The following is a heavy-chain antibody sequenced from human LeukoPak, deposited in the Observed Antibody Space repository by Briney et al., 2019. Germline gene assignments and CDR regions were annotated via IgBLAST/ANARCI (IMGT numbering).Heavy chain of an antibody. CDR3: ARFQMVRGLRGGHEAFDI. J-gene: IGHJ3*02. CDR1: GFTFSSYA. Sequence: PGGSLRLSCVASGFTFSSYAMSWVRQAPGKGLEWVSGISDSGGGTYYADSVKGRFTISRHNSKNTLYLQMNSLRAEDTAVYYCARFQMVRGLRGGHEAFDIWGQGTMVTVSS. CDR2: ISDSGGGT. V-gene: IGHV3-23*01. D-gene: IGHD3-10*01.